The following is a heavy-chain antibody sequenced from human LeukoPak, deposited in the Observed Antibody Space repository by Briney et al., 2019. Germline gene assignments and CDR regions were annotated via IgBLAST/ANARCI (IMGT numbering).Heavy chain of an antibody. J-gene: IGHJ6*02. D-gene: IGHD3-3*01. CDR2: IYSGGST. Sequence: GGSLRLSCAASGFTVSSNYMSWVRQAPGKGLEWVSVIYSGGSTYYADSVKGRFTISRDNSKNTLYLQMNSLRAEDTAVYYCARDQVPDYDFWSGYLSSYGMDVWGQETTVAVSS. V-gene: IGHV3-53*01. CDR1: GFTVSSNY. CDR3: ARDQVPDYDFWSGYLSSYGMDV.